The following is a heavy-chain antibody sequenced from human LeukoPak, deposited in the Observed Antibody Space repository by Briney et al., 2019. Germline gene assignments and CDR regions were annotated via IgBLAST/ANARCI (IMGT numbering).Heavy chain of an antibody. J-gene: IGHJ5*02. CDR1: GYTFTCYY. CDR3: AREANPGGAAGTTGRTNWFDP. D-gene: IGHD6-13*01. CDR2: INPNSGGS. Sequence: GASVKVSCKASGYTFTCYYMHWVRQAPGQGLESMGWINPNSGGSNYAQKFQGRVTMTRDTSISTAYMELSRLRSDDTAVYYCAREANPGGAAGTTGRTNWFDPWGQGTLVTVSS. V-gene: IGHV1-2*02.